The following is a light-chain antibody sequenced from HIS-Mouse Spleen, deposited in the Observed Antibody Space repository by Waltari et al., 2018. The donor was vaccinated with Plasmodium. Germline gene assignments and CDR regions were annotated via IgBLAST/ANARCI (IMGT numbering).Light chain of an antibody. CDR1: SSDVGRYNL. Sequence: QSALTQPASVSGSPGQSITISCTGTSSDVGRYNLVSWYQQHPGKAPKLMIYEGSKRPSGVSNRVSGSKSGNTASLTSSGLQAEDEADYYCCSYAGSSTFVVFGGGTKLTVL. CDR2: EGS. V-gene: IGLV2-23*03. CDR3: CSYAGSSTFVV. J-gene: IGLJ2*01.